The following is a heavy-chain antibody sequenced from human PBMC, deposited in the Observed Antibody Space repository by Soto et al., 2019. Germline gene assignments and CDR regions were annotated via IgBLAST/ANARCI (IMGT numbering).Heavy chain of an antibody. CDR3: AREVAVAGTRGWFDP. CDR2: INPNSGGT. D-gene: IGHD6-19*01. CDR1: GYIFTGYD. J-gene: IGHJ5*02. V-gene: IGHV1-2*02. Sequence: ASVKVSCKASGYIFTGYDMHWVRQAPGQGLEWMGWINPNSGGTNYAQKFQGRVTMTRDTSISTAYMELSRLRSDDTAVYYCAREVAVAGTRGWFDPWGQGTLVTVSS.